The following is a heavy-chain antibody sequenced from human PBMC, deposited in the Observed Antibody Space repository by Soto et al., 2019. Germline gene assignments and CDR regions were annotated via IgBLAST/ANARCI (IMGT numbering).Heavy chain of an antibody. CDR3: ARDGYSSSWYRVRGMDV. D-gene: IGHD6-13*01. CDR2: IWYDGSNK. J-gene: IGHJ6*02. Sequence: QVQLVESGGGVVQPGRSLGLSCAASGFTFSSYGMHWVRQAPGKGLEWVAVIWYDGSNKYYADSVKGRFTISRVNSKNTLYLQMNSLRAEDTAVYYCARDGYSSSWYRVRGMDVWGQGTTVTVSS. CDR1: GFTFSSYG. V-gene: IGHV3-33*01.